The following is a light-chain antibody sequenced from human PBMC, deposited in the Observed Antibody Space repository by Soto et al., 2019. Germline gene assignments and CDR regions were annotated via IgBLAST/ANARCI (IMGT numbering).Light chain of an antibody. V-gene: IGKV1-39*01. J-gene: IGKJ4*01. CDR3: QQSYNSPQLT. CDR2: GTS. CDR1: QSISSY. Sequence: DIQMTQSPSSLSASVGDRVTITCRASQSISSYLNWYQQKPGKAPNLLIYGTSSLQSGVPSRFSGSGSGTDFTLTISSLQPEDFATYYCQQSYNSPQLTFGGGTKVETK.